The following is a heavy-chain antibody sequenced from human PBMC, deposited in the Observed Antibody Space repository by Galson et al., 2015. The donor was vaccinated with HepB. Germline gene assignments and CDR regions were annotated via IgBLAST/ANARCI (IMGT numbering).Heavy chain of an antibody. V-gene: IGHV3-7*03. J-gene: IGHJ3*02. CDR3: ARGDCGSTSSYGYGASDI. CDR2: IKQDGSEK. Sequence: SLRLSCAASGFTFSTYWMTWVRQAPGKGLEWVANIKQDGSEKYYVDSVKGRFTISSDSAKNSLYLQMNSLRAEDTAVYYCARGDCGSTSSYGYGASDIWGQGTMVTVSS. D-gene: IGHD2-2*01. CDR1: GFTFSTYW.